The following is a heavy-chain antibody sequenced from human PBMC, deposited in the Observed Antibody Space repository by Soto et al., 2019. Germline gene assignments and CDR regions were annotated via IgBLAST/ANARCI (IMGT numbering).Heavy chain of an antibody. D-gene: IGHD4-4*01. CDR1: GGTFSSYA. J-gene: IGHJ6*02. V-gene: IGHV1-69*06. CDR3: ARDLSSGYSNYYYYYGMDV. CDR2: IIPIFGTA. Sequence: SVKVSCKASGGTFSSYAISWVRQAPVQGLEWMGGIIPIFGTANYAQKFQGRVTITADKSTSTAYMELSSLRSEDTAVYYCARDLSSGYSNYYYYYGMDVWGQGTTVTVSS.